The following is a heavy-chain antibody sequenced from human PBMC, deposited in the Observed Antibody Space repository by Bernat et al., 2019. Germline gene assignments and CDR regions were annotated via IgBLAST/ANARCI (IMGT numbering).Heavy chain of an antibody. Sequence: QVQLVESGGGVVQPGRSLRLSCAASGFTFSSYGMHWVRQAPGKGLEWLAVIWYDGSNKYYEDSVKGRFTISRDNSKNTLYLQMNSLRAEDTAVYYCARDILTGLDYWGQGTLVTVSS. J-gene: IGHJ4*02. V-gene: IGHV3-33*01. CDR1: GFTFSSYG. D-gene: IGHD3-9*01. CDR2: IWYDGSNK. CDR3: ARDILTGLDY.